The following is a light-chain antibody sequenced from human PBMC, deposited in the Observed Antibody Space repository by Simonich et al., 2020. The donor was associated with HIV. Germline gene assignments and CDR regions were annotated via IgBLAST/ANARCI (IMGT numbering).Light chain of an antibody. V-gene: IGLV2-11*01. J-gene: IGLJ3*02. CDR1: SSAVGGYNY. CDR2: DVI. Sequence: QSALTQPRSVSGSPGQSVTISCTGTSSAVGGYNYVSWYQQHPGKAPKLMIYDVIKRPSGVPDRFSGAKSGNTASLTISGLQAEDEADYYCCSYAGSYTFVFGGGTTLTVL. CDR3: CSYAGSYTFV.